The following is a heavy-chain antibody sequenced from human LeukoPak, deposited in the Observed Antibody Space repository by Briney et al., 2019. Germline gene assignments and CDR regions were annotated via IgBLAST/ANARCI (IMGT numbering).Heavy chain of an antibody. V-gene: IGHV3-66*01. CDR1: GFAVFSNY. D-gene: IGHD6-25*01. CDR2: IYSDGDT. Sequence: PGGSLRLSCAASGFAVFSNYMNWVRQAPGKGLEWVSVIYSDGDTSYADSVKGRFTNSRDISKNTLYLQMNSLRAEDTAVYYCATPSGGYWGQGTLVTVSS. J-gene: IGHJ4*02. CDR3: ATPSGGY.